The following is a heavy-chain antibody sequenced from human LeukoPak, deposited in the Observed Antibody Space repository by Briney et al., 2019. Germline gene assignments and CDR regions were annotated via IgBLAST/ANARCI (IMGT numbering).Heavy chain of an antibody. Sequence: PGRSLRLSCAASGFTFSSYGMHWVRQAPGKGLEWVAVIWYDGSSKYYADSVKGRFTISRDNSKNTLYLQMNSLRAEDTAVYYCAKDRETYYYDSSGLDYWGQGTLVTVSS. CDR2: IWYDGSSK. J-gene: IGHJ4*02. D-gene: IGHD3-22*01. V-gene: IGHV3-33*06. CDR1: GFTFSSYG. CDR3: AKDRETYYYDSSGLDY.